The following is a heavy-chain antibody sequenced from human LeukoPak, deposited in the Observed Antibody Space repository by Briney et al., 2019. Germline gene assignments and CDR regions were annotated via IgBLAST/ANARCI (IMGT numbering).Heavy chain of an antibody. CDR1: GGSISSYY. D-gene: IGHD1-26*01. J-gene: IGHJ4*02. V-gene: IGHV4-59*01. CDR2: IYYSGST. CDR3: ARGTHSGSYLYYFDY. Sequence: SETLSLTCTVSGGSISSYYWSWIRQPQGKRRGWIGYIYYSGSTNYNPSLKSRVTISIDTSKNQFSLKLSSVTAADTAVYYCARGTHSGSYLYYFDYWGQGTLVTVSS.